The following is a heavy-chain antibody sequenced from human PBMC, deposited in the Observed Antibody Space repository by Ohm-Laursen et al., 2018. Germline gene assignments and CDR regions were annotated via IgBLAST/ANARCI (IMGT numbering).Heavy chain of an antibody. D-gene: IGHD6-13*01. CDR2: IYYSGST. J-gene: IGHJ4*02. CDR1: GGSISSYY. CDR3: AKGLQAAGTNDY. Sequence: SETLSLTCTVSGGSISSYYWSWIRQPPGKGLEWIGYIYYSGSTNYNPSLKSRVTISVDTSKNQFSLKLSSVTAADTAVYYCAKGLQAAGTNDYWGQGTLVTVSS. V-gene: IGHV4-59*01.